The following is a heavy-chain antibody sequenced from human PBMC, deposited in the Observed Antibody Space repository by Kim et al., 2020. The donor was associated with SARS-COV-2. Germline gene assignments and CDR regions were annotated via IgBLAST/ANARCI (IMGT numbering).Heavy chain of an antibody. J-gene: IGHJ3*02. CDR3: AKDLAARYAFDI. D-gene: IGHD6-13*01. Sequence: GGSLRLSCAASGFTFSSYGMHWVRQAPGKGLEWVAVIWYDGSNKYYADSVKGRFTISRDNSKNTLYLQMNSLRAEDTAVYYCAKDLAARYAFDIWGQGTMVTVSS. V-gene: IGHV3-33*06. CDR1: GFTFSSYG. CDR2: IWYDGSNK.